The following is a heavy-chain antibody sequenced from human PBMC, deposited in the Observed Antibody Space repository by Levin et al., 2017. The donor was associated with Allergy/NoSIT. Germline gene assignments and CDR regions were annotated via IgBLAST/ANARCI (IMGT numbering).Heavy chain of an antibody. Sequence: GGSLRLSCAASGFTVSSNYMSWVRQAPGKGLEWVSVIYSGGSTYYADSVKGRFTISRDNSKNTLYLQMNSLRAEDTAVYYCAREVAVAGTRWFDPWGQGTLVTVSS. CDR2: IYSGGST. J-gene: IGHJ5*02. V-gene: IGHV3-53*01. CDR1: GFTVSSNY. D-gene: IGHD6-19*01. CDR3: AREVAVAGTRWFDP.